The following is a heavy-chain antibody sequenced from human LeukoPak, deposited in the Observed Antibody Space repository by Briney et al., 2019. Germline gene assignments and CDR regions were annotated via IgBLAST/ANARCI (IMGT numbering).Heavy chain of an antibody. CDR2: IYYSGST. CDR3: ARELRVGDYYYYYMDV. V-gene: IGHV4-31*03. Sequence: PSETLSLTCTVSGGSISSGGYYWSWIRQHPGKGLEWIGYIYYSGSTYYNPSLKSRVTISVDTSKKQFSLKLSSVTAADTAVYYCARELRVGDYYYYYMDVWGKGTTVTVSS. J-gene: IGHJ6*03. CDR1: GGSISSGGYY. D-gene: IGHD3-16*01.